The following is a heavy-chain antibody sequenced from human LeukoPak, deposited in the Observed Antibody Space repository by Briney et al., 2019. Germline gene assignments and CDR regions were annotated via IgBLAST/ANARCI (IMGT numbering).Heavy chain of an antibody. J-gene: IGHJ4*02. CDR3: ARGGELLNY. D-gene: IGHD1-7*01. V-gene: IGHV4-38-2*02. CDR1: GYSITSGYY. CDR2: IYHSGST. Sequence: PSETLSLTCTVSGYSITSGYYWGWIRQPPGKGLEWIGSIYHSGSTFYNPSLKSRVTISVDPSKNQFSLKLSSVTAADTAVYYCARGGELLNYLGQGTLVTVSS.